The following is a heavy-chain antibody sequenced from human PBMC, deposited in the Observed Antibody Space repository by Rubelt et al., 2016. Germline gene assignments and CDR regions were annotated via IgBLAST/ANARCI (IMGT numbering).Heavy chain of an antibody. CDR1: GFTASSNY. CDR2: FYSGGNT. CDR3: ARESSSHYGMDV. Sequence: GGSLSLSCAASGFTASSNYMSWFRQAPGKGLEWVPVFYSGGNTYCADSVKGRFNISRDNSKNTLNLQMNSLRAEDTAVYYCARESSSHYGMDVWGQGTTVTVSS. D-gene: IGHD3-10*01. J-gene: IGHJ6*02. V-gene: IGHV3-66*01.